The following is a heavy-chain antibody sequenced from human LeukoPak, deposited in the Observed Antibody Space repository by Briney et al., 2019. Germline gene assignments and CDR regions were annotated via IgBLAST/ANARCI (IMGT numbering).Heavy chain of an antibody. Sequence: GGSLRLSCAASGFTFSSYGMHWVGQAPGKGLEWVAFIRYDGSNKYYADSVKGRFTISRDNSKNTLYLQMNSLRAEDTAVYYCAKDGQWLGGNYYYYYMDVWGKGTTVTIS. V-gene: IGHV3-30*02. J-gene: IGHJ6*03. CDR3: AKDGQWLGGNYYYYYMDV. CDR1: GFTFSSYG. CDR2: IRYDGSNK. D-gene: IGHD6-19*01.